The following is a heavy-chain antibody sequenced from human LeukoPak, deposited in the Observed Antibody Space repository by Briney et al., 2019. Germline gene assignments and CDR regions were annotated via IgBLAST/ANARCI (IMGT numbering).Heavy chain of an antibody. D-gene: IGHD6-13*01. Sequence: ASVKVSCKASGYTFTSYGISWVRQAPGQGLEWMGWISAYNGNTNYAQKLQGRVTMTTDTSTSTAYMELRSLRSDDTAVYYCARDIPGSSWYIYYYYSMDVWGQGTTVTVSS. V-gene: IGHV1-18*01. J-gene: IGHJ6*02. CDR2: ISAYNGNT. CDR1: GYTFTSYG. CDR3: ARDIPGSSWYIYYYYSMDV.